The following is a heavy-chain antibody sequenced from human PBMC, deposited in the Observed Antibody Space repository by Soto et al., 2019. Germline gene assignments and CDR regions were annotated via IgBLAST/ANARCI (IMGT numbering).Heavy chain of an antibody. CDR1: GGSISSNSW. CDR2: IFHTGST. CDR3: ARGRSLSGTSPGFDY. V-gene: IGHV4-4*02. D-gene: IGHD1-1*01. Sequence: QVHLQESGPGLVKPSGTLSLTCAVSGGSISSNSWWNWVRQPPGKGLEWIGEIFHTGSTNYNPSLKSRVTISIDKSKNQFSLKLNSVTAADTAVYYCARGRSLSGTSPGFDYWGQGTLVTVSS. J-gene: IGHJ4*02.